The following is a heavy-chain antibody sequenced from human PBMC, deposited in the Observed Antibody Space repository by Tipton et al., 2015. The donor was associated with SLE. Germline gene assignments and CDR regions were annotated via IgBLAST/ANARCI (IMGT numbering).Heavy chain of an antibody. V-gene: IGHV3-7*01. Sequence: GSLRLSCAASGFNFDDYAMHWVRQAPGKGLEWVANIKQDGSEEDFVDSLKGRFSISRDNAKNSLYLQMNSLRVEDTALYYCARIGYSSSSFDYWGQGTLVTVPS. CDR1: GFNFDDYA. J-gene: IGHJ4*02. CDR3: ARIGYSSSSFDY. D-gene: IGHD6-6*01. CDR2: IKQDGSEE.